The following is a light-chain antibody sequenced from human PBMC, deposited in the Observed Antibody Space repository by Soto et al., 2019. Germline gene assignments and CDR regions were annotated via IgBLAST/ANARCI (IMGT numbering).Light chain of an antibody. V-gene: IGLV2-14*03. J-gene: IGLJ1*01. CDR1: SSDVGGYNY. CDR3: SSYRASSTTHYV. Sequence: QSALTQPASLSGSPGQSITISCTGTSSDVGGYNYVSWYQQHPGKAPKLMIYDVSNRPSGVSNRFSGSKSVNTASLTISWLQAEDEADYYCSSYRASSTTHYVFGTGTKVTVL. CDR2: DVS.